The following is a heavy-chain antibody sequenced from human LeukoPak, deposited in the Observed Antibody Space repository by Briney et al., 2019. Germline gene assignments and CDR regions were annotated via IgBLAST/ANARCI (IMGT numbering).Heavy chain of an antibody. CDR1: GGTFGSNA. CDR2: IIPIFGTA. V-gene: IGHV1-69*05. J-gene: IGHJ3*02. D-gene: IGHD3-10*01. CDR3: ARASVLLWFGELPPDAFDI. Sequence: SVKVSCKASGGTFGSNAISWVRQAPGQGHEWMGRIIPIFGTANYAQKFQGKVTSTTDESTSTAYMELSSLRSEDTAVYYCARASVLLWFGELPPDAFDIWGQGTMVTVSS.